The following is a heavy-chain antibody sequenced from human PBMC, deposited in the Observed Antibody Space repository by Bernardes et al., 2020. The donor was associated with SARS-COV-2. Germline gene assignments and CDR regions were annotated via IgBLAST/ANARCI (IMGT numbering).Heavy chain of an antibody. CDR2: INHSGST. CDR3: AREPYDFWSGYQSHFDY. J-gene: IGHJ4*02. CDR1: GGSFSGYY. V-gene: IGHV4-34*01. D-gene: IGHD3-3*01. Sequence: SETLYLTCAVYGGSFSGYYWSWIRQPPGKGLEWIGEINHSGSTNYNPSLKSRVTISVDTSKNQFSLKLSSVTAADTAVYYCAREPYDFWSGYQSHFDYWGQGTLVTVSS.